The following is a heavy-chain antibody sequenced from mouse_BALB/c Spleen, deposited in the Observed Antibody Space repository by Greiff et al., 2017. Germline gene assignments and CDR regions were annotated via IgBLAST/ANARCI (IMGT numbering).Heavy chain of an antibody. D-gene: IGHD2-10*02. CDR1: GFAFSSYD. Sequence: DVKLVESGGGLVKPGGSLKLSCAASGFAFSSYDMSWVRQTPEKRLEWVAYISSGGGSTYYPDTVKGRFTISRDNAKNTLYLQMSSLKSEDTAMYYCASSGYGNYLAWFAYWGQGTLVTVSA. CDR3: ASSGYGNYLAWFAY. J-gene: IGHJ3*01. V-gene: IGHV5-12-1*01. CDR2: ISSGGGST.